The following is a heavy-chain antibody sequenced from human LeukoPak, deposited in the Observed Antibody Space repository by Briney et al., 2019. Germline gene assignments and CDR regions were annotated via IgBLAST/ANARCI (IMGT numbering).Heavy chain of an antibody. CDR3: AKGHIVGAITEFDY. V-gene: IGHV3-43*01. J-gene: IGHJ4*02. CDR1: GXTFDDYT. D-gene: IGHD1-26*01. Sequence: PGGSLRLSWAASGXTFDDYTMHWVRQTPGKGLEWVSLISWDGGSTYYADSVKGRFTISRDNSKNSLYLQMNSLRTEDTALYYCAKGHIVGAITEFDYWGQGTLVTVSS. CDR2: ISWDGGST.